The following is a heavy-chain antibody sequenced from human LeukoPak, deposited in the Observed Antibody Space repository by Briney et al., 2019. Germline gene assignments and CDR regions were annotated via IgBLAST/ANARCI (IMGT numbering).Heavy chain of an antibody. J-gene: IGHJ4*02. Sequence: GGSLRLSCAASGFTFSSYAMHWVRQAPGKGLEWVAVISYDGSNKYYADSVKGRFTISRDNAKNSLYLQMNSLRDEDTAVYYCAREAIFGVVRQYFFDCWGQGTLVTVSS. CDR1: GFTFSSYA. V-gene: IGHV3-30-3*01. CDR2: ISYDGSNK. D-gene: IGHD3-3*01. CDR3: AREAIFGVVRQYFFDC.